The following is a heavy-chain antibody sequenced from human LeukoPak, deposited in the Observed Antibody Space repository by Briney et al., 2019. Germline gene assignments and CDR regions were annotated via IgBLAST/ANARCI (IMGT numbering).Heavy chain of an antibody. J-gene: IGHJ3*02. D-gene: IGHD3-10*01. Sequence: PGGSLRLSCAASGFTFSSYAMHWVRQAPGKGLEWVAVISYDASNNYYSDSVKGRFTISRDNSKNTLYLQMNSLRDEDTAVYYCARGAQKILSFGEYPSDAFDIWGQGTMVSVSS. CDR1: GFTFSSYA. CDR2: ISYDASNN. CDR3: ARGAQKILSFGEYPSDAFDI. V-gene: IGHV3-30*04.